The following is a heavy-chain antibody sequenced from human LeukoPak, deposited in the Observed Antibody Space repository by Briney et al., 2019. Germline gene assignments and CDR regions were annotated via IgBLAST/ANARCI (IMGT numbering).Heavy chain of an antibody. Sequence: PETLSLTCAVYGGSFSGCYWSWIRQPPGKGLEWIGEINHSGSTNYNPSLKSRVTISVDTSKNQFSLKLSSVTAADTAVYYCAREGSAAAGPYYYYMDVWGKGTTVTVSS. V-gene: IGHV4-34*01. CDR2: INHSGST. J-gene: IGHJ6*03. CDR1: GGSFSGCY. CDR3: AREGSAAAGPYYYYMDV. D-gene: IGHD6-13*01.